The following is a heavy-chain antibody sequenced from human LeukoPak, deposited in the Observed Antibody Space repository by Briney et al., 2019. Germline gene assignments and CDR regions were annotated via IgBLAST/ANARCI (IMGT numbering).Heavy chain of an antibody. CDR2: IIPIFGTA. J-gene: IGHJ5*02. CDR3: ARSPLLFPGWFDP. Sequence: ASVKVSCKASGGTFSSYAISWVRQAPGQGLEWMGRIIPIFGTANYAQKFQGRVTITTDESTSTAYMELSSLRSEDTAVYYCARSPLLFPGWFDPWGQGTLVTVSS. D-gene: IGHD2-21*01. V-gene: IGHV1-69*05. CDR1: GGTFSSYA.